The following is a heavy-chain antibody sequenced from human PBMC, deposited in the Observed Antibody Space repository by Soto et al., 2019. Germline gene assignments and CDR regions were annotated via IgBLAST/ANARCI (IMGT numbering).Heavy chain of an antibody. Sequence: ASVKVSCKASGYTFTSYAMHWVRQAPGQRLEWMGWINAGNGNTKYSQKFQGRVTITRDTSTSTAYMELSSLRSEDTAVYYCARVGAAAGPYYFDYWGQGTLVTVSS. D-gene: IGHD6-13*01. CDR3: ARVGAAAGPYYFDY. J-gene: IGHJ4*02. CDR1: GYTFTSYA. V-gene: IGHV1-3*01. CDR2: INAGNGNT.